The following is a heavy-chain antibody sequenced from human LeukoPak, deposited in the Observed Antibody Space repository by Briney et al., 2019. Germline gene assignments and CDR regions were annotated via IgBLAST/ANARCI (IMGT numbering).Heavy chain of an antibody. CDR2: IKEDGSEK. CDR1: GFTFSTYW. Sequence: PGGSLRLSCAASGFTFSTYWMSWVRQAPGKGLEWVANIKEDGSEKYYVDSVKGRFTISRDNSKNTLYLQMNSLRAEDTAVYYCASLLYYYGSGSSFDYWGQGTLVTVSS. J-gene: IGHJ4*02. V-gene: IGHV3-7*03. CDR3: ASLLYYYGSGSSFDY. D-gene: IGHD3-10*01.